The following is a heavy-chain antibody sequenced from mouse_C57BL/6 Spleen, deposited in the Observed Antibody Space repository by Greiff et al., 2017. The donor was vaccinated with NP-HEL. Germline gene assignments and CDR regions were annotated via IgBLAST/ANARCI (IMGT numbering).Heavy chain of an antibody. CDR1: GYAFSSYW. V-gene: IGHV1-80*01. D-gene: IGHD1-1*01. CDR2: IYPGDGDT. CDR3: AREGVITTVVDAWFAY. J-gene: IGHJ3*01. Sequence: VKLMESGAELVKPGASVKISCKASGYAFSSYWMNWVKQRPGKGLEWIGQIYPGDGDTNYNGKFKGKATLTADKSSSTAYMQLSSLTSEDSAVYFCAREGVITTVVDAWFAYWGQGTLVTVSA.